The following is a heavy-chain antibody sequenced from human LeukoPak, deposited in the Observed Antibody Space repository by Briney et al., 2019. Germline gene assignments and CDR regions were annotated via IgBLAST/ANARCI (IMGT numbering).Heavy chain of an antibody. V-gene: IGHV3-7*01. CDR1: GFTFSSYW. Sequence: GGSLRLSCAASGFTFSSYWMTWVRQAPGKGLEWVANIKQDGSEAYYVDSVKGRFTVSRDNAKNSLYLQLNSLGAEDTAVYYCATRYCTIPACRASSYHCMDNWGKGTAVTVSS. D-gene: IGHD2-8*01. CDR2: IKQDGSEA. J-gene: IGHJ6*03. CDR3: ATRYCTIPACRASSYHCMDN.